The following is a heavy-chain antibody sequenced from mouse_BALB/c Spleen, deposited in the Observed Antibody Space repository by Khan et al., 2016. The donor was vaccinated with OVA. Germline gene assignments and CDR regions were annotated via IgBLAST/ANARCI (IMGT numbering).Heavy chain of an antibody. V-gene: IGHV2-9*02. CDR3: ARNRESDYFDY. CDR1: GFSLTSYG. Sequence: VELVESGPGLVAPSQSLSITCTVSGFSLTSYGIHWVRQPPGKSLEWLGIIWAGGSTNYNSALMSRLSISKDNSRSQVFLKMNSLQTDDTAMYCCARNRESDYFDYWGQGTTLTVSS. J-gene: IGHJ2*01. CDR2: IWAGGST.